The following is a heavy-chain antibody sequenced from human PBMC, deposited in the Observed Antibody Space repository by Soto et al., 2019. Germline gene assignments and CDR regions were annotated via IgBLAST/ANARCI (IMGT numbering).Heavy chain of an antibody. CDR1: VFTFSIYW. D-gene: IGHD1-26*01. V-gene: IGHV3-74*01. J-gene: IGHJ6*02. CDR3: ARDQQSGSSNYYGMDV. CDR2: INRDGSST. Sequence: PGGSLRICCASSVFTFSIYWMHWVGQAPGKGLVWVSRINRDGSSTSYADSVKGRFTISRDNAKNTLYLQMNSLRAEDTAVYYCARDQQSGSSNYYGMDVWCQGTTVTI.